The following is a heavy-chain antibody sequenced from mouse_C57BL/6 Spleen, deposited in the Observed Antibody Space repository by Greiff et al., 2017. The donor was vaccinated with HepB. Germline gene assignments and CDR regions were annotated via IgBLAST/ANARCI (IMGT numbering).Heavy chain of an antibody. D-gene: IGHD2-2*01. J-gene: IGHJ2*01. CDR1: GYAFSSYW. CDR2: IYPGDGDT. V-gene: IGHV1-80*01. CDR3: ARGGNGYDGYYFDY. Sequence: QVQLQQSGAELVKPGASVKISCKASGYAFSSYWMNWVKQRPGKGLEWIGQIYPGDGDTNYNGKFKGKATLTADKSSSTAYMQLSSLTSEDSAVYFCARGGNGYDGYYFDYWGQGTTLTVSS.